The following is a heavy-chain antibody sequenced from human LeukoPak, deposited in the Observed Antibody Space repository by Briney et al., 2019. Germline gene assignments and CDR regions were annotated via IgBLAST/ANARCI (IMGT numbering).Heavy chain of an antibody. CDR1: GYTFTSYG. V-gene: IGHV1-18*01. CDR3: ARDGTNIVVVPAAMGPSGYYYGMDV. D-gene: IGHD2-2*01. Sequence: ASVKVSCKASGYTFTSYGISWVRQAPGQGLEWMGWISAYNGNTNCAQKLQGRVTMTTDTSTSTAYMELRSLRSDDTAVYYCARDGTNIVVVPAAMGPSGYYYGMDVWGQGTTVTVSS. CDR2: ISAYNGNT. J-gene: IGHJ6*02.